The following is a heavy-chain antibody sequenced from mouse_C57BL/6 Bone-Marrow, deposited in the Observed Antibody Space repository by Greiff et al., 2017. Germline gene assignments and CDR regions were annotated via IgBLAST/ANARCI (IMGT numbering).Heavy chain of an antibody. D-gene: IGHD2-5*01. J-gene: IGHJ4*01. CDR3: ARQNSNYFCYAMDY. CDR1: GFTFSDYG. V-gene: IGHV5-15*01. CDR2: ISNLAYSI. Sequence: EVMLVESGGGLVQPGGSLKLSCAASGFTFSDYGMAWVRQAPRKGPEWVAFISNLAYSIYYADTVTGRFTISRENAKNTLYLEMSSLRSEDTAMYYCARQNSNYFCYAMDYWGQGTSVTVSS.